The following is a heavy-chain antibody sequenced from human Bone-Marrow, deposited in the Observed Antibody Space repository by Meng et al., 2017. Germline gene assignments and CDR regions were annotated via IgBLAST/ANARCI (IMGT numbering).Heavy chain of an antibody. CDR3: ARGRRYYYYGKDV. J-gene: IGHJ6*02. CDR1: GGSISSSSYY. CDR2: IYYSGST. V-gene: IGHV4-39*07. Sequence: SETLSLTCTVSGGSISSSSYYWGWIRQPPGKALEWIGSIYYSGSTYYNPSLKSRVTISVDTSKNQFSLKLSSVTAADTAVYYCARGRRYYYYGKDVWGQGTTVTVSS.